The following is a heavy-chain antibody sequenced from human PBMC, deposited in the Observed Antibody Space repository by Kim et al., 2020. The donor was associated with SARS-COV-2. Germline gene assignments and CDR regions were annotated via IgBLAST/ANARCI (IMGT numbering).Heavy chain of an antibody. J-gene: IGHJ4*02. CDR1: GGTFSSYA. V-gene: IGHV1-69*04. Sequence: SVKVSCKASGGTFSSYAISWVRQAPGQGLEWMGRIIPTFGIANYAQKFQGRVTITADKSTSTAYMELSSLRSEDTAVYHCARDWGGVTLFDYWGQGTLV. CDR3: ARDWGGVTLFDY. D-gene: IGHD2-21*02. CDR2: IIPTFGIA.